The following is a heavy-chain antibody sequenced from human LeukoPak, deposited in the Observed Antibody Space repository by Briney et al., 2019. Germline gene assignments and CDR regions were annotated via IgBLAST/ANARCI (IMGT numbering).Heavy chain of an antibody. CDR1: GFTFSSYS. D-gene: IGHD3-22*01. CDR3: ARERRSVVITTDAFDI. Sequence: GGSLRLSCAASGFTFSSYSMNWARQAPGKGLEWVSSISSSSSYIFYAGSVKGRFTISRDSAKNSLYLQMNSLRAEDTAVYYCARERRSVVITTDAFDIWGQGTMVTVSS. CDR2: ISSSSSYI. V-gene: IGHV3-21*01. J-gene: IGHJ3*02.